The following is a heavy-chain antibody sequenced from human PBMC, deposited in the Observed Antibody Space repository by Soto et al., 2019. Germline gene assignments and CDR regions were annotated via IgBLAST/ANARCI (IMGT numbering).Heavy chain of an antibody. J-gene: IGHJ6*02. Sequence: SVKVSCKASGYTFTSYGISWVRQAPGQGLEWMGWISAYNGNTNYAQKLQGRVTMTTDTSTSTAYMELRSLRSDDTAVYYCARDRPAADIYYYYYGMDVWGQGTTVTVSS. D-gene: IGHD2-2*01. V-gene: IGHV1-18*01. CDR3: ARDRPAADIYYYYYGMDV. CDR2: ISAYNGNT. CDR1: GYTFTSYG.